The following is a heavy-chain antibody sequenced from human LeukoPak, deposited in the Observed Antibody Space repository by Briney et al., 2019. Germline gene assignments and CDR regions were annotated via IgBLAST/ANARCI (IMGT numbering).Heavy chain of an antibody. V-gene: IGHV4-34*01. CDR1: GGSFSGYY. D-gene: IGHD2-2*01. Sequence: SETLSLTCAVYGGSFSGYYWSWIRQPPGKGLEWIGAINNGGSTNYNPSLKSRVTISGDRSKNQFSLKLSSVTAADTAVYYCARHLRLVVPAAKSLRWFDPWGQGTLVTVSS. CDR2: INNGGST. J-gene: IGHJ5*02. CDR3: ARHLRLVVPAAKSLRWFDP.